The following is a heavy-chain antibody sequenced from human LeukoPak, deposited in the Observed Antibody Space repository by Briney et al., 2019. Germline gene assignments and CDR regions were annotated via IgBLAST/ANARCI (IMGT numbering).Heavy chain of an antibody. CDR2: VNTEGSST. CDR3: ARDAGGYYPDY. CDR1: GFTLSRYW. J-gene: IGHJ4*02. D-gene: IGHD3-22*01. Sequence: GGSLRLSCAASGFTLSRYWMHWVRQVPGKGLVWVSRVNTEGSSTNYADSVKGRFTISRDNAKNTLYLQMNSLRPEDTAVYYCARDAGGYYPDYWGQGTLVTVSS. V-gene: IGHV3-74*01.